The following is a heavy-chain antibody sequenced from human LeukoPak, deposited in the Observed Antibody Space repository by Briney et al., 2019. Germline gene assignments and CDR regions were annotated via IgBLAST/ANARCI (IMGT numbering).Heavy chain of an antibody. CDR1: GFTFSSYW. J-gene: IGHJ5*02. D-gene: IGHD2-21*02. V-gene: IGHV3-30*02. CDR2: IRYDGSNK. CDR3: AKEDCGGDCYKASPTNWFDP. Sequence: SGGSLRLSCAASGFTFSSYWMSWVRQAPGKGLEWVAFIRYDGSNKYYADSVKGRFTISRDNSKNTLYLQMNSLRAEDTAVYYCAKEDCGGDCYKASPTNWFDPWGQGTLVTVSS.